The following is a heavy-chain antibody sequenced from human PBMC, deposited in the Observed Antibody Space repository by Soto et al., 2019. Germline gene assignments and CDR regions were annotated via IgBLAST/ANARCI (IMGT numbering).Heavy chain of an antibody. Sequence: GGSMRLSSAAAGLNFISYCRSWVRKNTGKGLEWVSAISGSGGSTYYADSVKGRFTTSRDNSKNTLYLQMNSLRAEDTAVYYCAKALRSGWNGYFDYWGQGTLVTVSS. J-gene: IGHJ4*02. CDR1: GLNFISYC. V-gene: IGHV3-23*01. D-gene: IGHD6-19*01. CDR3: AKALRSGWNGYFDY. CDR2: ISGSGGST.